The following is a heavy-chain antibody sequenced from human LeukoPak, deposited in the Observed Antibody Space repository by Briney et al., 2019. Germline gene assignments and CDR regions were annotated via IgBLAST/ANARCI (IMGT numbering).Heavy chain of an antibody. J-gene: IGHJ4*02. CDR2: INHSGST. Sequence: SETLSLTCAVYGGSFSGYYWSWIRQPPGKGLEWIGEINHSGSTNYNPSLKSRVTIPVDTSKNQFSLKLSSVTAADTAVYYCARGWWELPFDYWGQGTLVTVSS. CDR1: GGSFSGYY. V-gene: IGHV4-34*01. D-gene: IGHD1-26*01. CDR3: ARGWWELPFDY.